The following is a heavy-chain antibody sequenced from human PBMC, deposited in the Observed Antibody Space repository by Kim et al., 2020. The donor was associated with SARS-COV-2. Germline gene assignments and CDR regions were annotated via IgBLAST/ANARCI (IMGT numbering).Heavy chain of an antibody. J-gene: IGHJ4*02. CDR3: AKAGGYSGYGGMDY. CDR2: ISWNRGSI. Sequence: GGSLRLSCAASGFTFGDYAMHWVRQAPGKGLEWVSGISWNRGSIGYADSVKGRFTISRDNTKKSLYLQMNSLRAEDTALYYCAKAGGYSGYGGMDYWGQGTLVTVSS. D-gene: IGHD5-12*01. CDR1: GFTFGDYA. V-gene: IGHV3-9*01.